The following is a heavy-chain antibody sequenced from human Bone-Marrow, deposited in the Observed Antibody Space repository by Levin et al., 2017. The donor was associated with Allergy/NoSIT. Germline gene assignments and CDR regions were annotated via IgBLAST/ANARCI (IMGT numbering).Heavy chain of an antibody. CDR2: ISYDGSNK. D-gene: IGHD3-10*01. J-gene: IGHJ6*02. Sequence: GGSLRLSCAASGFTFSSYAMHWVRQAPGKGLEWVAVISYDGSNKYYADSVKGRFTISRDNSKNTLYLQMNSLRAEDTAVYYCARDSHPRLRIGFGELRNYYYYGMDVWGQGTTVTVSS. CDR3: ARDSHPRLRIGFGELRNYYYYGMDV. V-gene: IGHV3-30-3*01. CDR1: GFTFSSYA.